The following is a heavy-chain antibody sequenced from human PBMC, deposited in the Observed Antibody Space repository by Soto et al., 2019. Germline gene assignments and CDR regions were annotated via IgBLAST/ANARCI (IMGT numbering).Heavy chain of an antibody. J-gene: IGHJ4*02. D-gene: IGHD3-22*01. CDR2: MYYSGNT. CDR3: TRNSGYYYFGY. Sequence: SETLSLTCTVSGGSISSTSYYWGWIRQPPGKGLEWIGSMYYSGNTYYNPSLKSRVTISVDTSKNQFSLKLSSVTAADTAVYYCTRNSGYYYFGYWGQGTLVTVSS. V-gene: IGHV4-39*01. CDR1: GGSISSTSYY.